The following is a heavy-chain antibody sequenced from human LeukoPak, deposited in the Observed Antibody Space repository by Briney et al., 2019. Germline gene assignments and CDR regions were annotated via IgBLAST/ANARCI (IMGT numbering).Heavy chain of an antibody. CDR3: ARGISPSFDI. D-gene: IGHD3-3*01. V-gene: IGHV4-59*01. J-gene: IGHJ3*02. CDR1: GGPISSYY. CDR2: IYYSGST. Sequence: PSETLSLTCTVSGGPISSYYWSWIRQPPGKGLEWIGYIYYSGSTNYNPSLKSRVTISVDTSKNQFSLKLSSVTAADTAVYYCARGISPSFDIWGQATMVTVSS.